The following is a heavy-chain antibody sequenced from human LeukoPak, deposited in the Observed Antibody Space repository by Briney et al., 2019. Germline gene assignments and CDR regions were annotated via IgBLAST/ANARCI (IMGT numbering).Heavy chain of an antibody. Sequence: SDTLSLTCAVSGGSISSAGYSWSWIRQPPGKGLEWIGYIYHSGSTYYNPSLKSRVTISVDRSKNQFSLKLSSVTAADTAVYYCARERVGGSFDYWGQGTLVTVSS. CDR2: IYHSGST. J-gene: IGHJ4*02. V-gene: IGHV4-30-2*01. D-gene: IGHD2-15*01. CDR1: GGSISSAGYS. CDR3: ARERVGGSFDY.